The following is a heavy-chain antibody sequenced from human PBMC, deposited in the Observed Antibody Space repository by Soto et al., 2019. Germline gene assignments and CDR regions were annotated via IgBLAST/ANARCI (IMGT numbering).Heavy chain of an antibody. CDR2: IIPIFGTA. Sequence: SVKVSCKASGGTFSSYAISWVRQAPGQGLEWMGGIIPIFGTANYAQKFQGRVTITADESTSTAYMELSSLRSEDTAVYYCARDSASYYDSSGYYGGDDYWGQGTLVTVS. D-gene: IGHD3-22*01. V-gene: IGHV1-69*13. CDR1: GGTFSSYA. J-gene: IGHJ4*02. CDR3: ARDSASYYDSSGYYGGDDY.